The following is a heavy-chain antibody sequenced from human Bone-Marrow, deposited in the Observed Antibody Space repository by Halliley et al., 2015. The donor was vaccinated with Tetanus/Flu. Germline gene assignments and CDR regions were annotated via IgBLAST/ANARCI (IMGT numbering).Heavy chain of an antibody. CDR2: INPSGGNG. V-gene: IGHV1-46*01. J-gene: IGHJ4*02. Sequence: QGLEWIGMINPSGGNGTYAQKFEDRVTMVSETSTNTVSMELSSLRSEDPAVYYCATENFAFDYWGQGTLVTVSS. CDR3: ATENFAFDY.